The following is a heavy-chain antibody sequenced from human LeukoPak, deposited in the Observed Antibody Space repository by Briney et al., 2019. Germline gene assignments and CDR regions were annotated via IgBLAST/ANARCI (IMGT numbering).Heavy chain of an antibody. D-gene: IGHD2-15*01. CDR2: INPAGSET. Sequence: PGGSLRLSCAASGFSFVAYWMPWVRQAPGPGLGWVANINPAGSETYYVDPVKGRFSISRDNARNLVYLQMNSLRAEDTAVYHCARFGYVAAVDVWGQGTPVTVSS. CDR3: ARFGYVAAVDV. V-gene: IGHV3-7*01. CDR1: GFSFVAYW. J-gene: IGHJ4*02.